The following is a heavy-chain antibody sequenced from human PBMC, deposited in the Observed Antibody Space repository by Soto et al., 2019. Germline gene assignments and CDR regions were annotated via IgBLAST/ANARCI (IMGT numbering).Heavy chain of an antibody. Sequence: SETLSLTCTVSGGSISSGGYYWTWIRQHPGKGLECIGYIFYTGSTYYNPTLKSRVTMSVDTSKRQFSLNLSSLTAADTAVYYCARSRDYCISTSCEHYYFDYWGQGTLGTVST. J-gene: IGHJ4*02. CDR3: ARSRDYCISTSCEHYYFDY. V-gene: IGHV4-31*03. CDR2: IFYTGST. D-gene: IGHD2-2*01. CDR1: GGSISSGGYY.